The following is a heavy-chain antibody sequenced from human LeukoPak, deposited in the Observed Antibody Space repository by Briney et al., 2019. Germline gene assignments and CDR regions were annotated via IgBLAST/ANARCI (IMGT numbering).Heavy chain of an antibody. J-gene: IGHJ4*02. Sequence: SETLSLTCTVSGGSISTYYWHWVRQPAGKGLEWIGRIYASGLTNYNPSLKSRVTMSVDTSKNQFSLTLTSVTAADTAVYYCARSPGWAAAGNEYYFDYWGQGTLVTVSS. CDR3: ARSPGWAAAGNEYYFDY. CDR1: GGSISTYY. D-gene: IGHD6-13*01. V-gene: IGHV4-4*07. CDR2: IYASGLT.